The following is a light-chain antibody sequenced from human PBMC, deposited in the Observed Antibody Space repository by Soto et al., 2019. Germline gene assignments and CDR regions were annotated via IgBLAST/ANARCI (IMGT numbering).Light chain of an antibody. J-gene: IGLJ1*01. V-gene: IGLV2-8*01. Sequence: QSALTQPPSASGSPGQSVTISCTGTKSDIGVYDFVSWYQHHPGKAPRLIIYEVVQRPSGVPDRFSGSKSGSTASLTVSGLQAVDEADYFCKSYAGSNTYVFGSGTKVTVL. CDR2: EVV. CDR1: KSDIGVYDF. CDR3: KSYAGSNTYV.